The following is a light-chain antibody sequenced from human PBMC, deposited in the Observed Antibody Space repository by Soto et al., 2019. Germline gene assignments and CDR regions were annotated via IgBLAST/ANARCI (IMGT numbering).Light chain of an antibody. Sequence: EIVLTQSPDTLSLSPGERATLSCRASQSVRSERLAWYQQKRGQAPRLLISDASNRATGIPARFSGSGSGTDFTLTISGLEAEDFAVYYCHQRSNWPRTFGGGTKVDIK. CDR1: QSVRSER. J-gene: IGKJ4*01. CDR3: HQRSNWPRT. V-gene: IGKV3-11*01. CDR2: DAS.